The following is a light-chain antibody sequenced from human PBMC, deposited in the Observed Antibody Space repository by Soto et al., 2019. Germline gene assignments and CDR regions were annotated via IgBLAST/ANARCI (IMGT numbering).Light chain of an antibody. Sequence: QSALTQPASVSGSPGQSITISCTGTSSDVGGYNYVSWYQQHPGKAPKLMIYDVSTRPSGVSNRFSGAKSGNTASLTISGLQAEDEADYYCSSYTSRSTPRVFGGGTKLTVL. CDR3: SSYTSRSTPRV. V-gene: IGLV2-14*01. CDR2: DVS. J-gene: IGLJ2*01. CDR1: SSDVGGYNY.